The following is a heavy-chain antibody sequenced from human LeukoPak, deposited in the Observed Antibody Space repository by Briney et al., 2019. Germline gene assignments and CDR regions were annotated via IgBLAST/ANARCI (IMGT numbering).Heavy chain of an antibody. J-gene: IGHJ5*02. CDR3: ARSNYYDSGSSVDWLDP. Sequence: GGSLRLSCAASGFTFSIYNMNWVRQAPGKGLEWVSYISSGSSIIYYADFVKGRFTISRDNAKNSLYLQMNSLRAEDTAVYYCARSNYYDSGSSVDWLDPWGQGTLVTVSS. CDR1: GFTFSIYN. V-gene: IGHV3-48*01. CDR2: ISSGSSII. D-gene: IGHD3-10*01.